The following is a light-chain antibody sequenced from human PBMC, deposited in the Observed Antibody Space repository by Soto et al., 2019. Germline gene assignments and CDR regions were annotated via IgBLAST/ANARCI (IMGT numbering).Light chain of an antibody. Sequence: QSALTQPASVSGSPGQSTTISCTGTSSDVGDYNYVSWYQQHPGRAPKLLIYEVNHRPSGVSDRFSGSKSDNTASLIISGLQPEDEGDYYCSSYRARNTFVFGGGTKVTVL. V-gene: IGLV2-14*03. J-gene: IGLJ1*01. CDR2: EVN. CDR1: SSDVGDYNY. CDR3: SSYRARNTFV.